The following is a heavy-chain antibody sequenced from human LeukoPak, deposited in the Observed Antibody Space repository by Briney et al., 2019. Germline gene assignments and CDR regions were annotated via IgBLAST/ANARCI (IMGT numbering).Heavy chain of an antibody. CDR2: IYYSGST. J-gene: IGHJ4*02. V-gene: IGHV4-59*01. CDR1: GGSISSYY. D-gene: IGHD2-15*01. Sequence: PSETLSLTCTVSGGSISSYYWSWIRQPPGKGLEWIGYIYYSGSTNYNPSLKSRVTISVDTSKNQFSLKLSSVTAADTAVYYCARVGYCSGGSCYSGKWGYLDYWGQGTLVTVSS. CDR3: ARVGYCSGGSCYSGKWGYLDY.